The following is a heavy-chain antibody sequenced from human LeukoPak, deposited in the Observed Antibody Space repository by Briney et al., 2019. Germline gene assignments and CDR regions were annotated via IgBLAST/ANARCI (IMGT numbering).Heavy chain of an antibody. CDR3: ARGEKASGTGGMDV. V-gene: IGHV4-34*01. CDR1: GGSFSSYY. J-gene: IGHJ6*02. CDR2: ISHSGTT. Sequence: PSETLSLTCAVYGGSFSSYYWSWIRQPPGKGLEWIGDISHSGTTNYNPSLKSRVTILVDTSKNQFSLKLTSVTAADTAVFYCARGEKASGTGGMDVWGQGTTVTVSS. D-gene: IGHD6-13*01.